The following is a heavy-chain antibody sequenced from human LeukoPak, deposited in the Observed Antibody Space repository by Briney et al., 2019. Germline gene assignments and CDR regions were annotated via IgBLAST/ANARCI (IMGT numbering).Heavy chain of an antibody. J-gene: IGHJ2*01. V-gene: IGHV4-59*13. D-gene: IGHD3-9*01. CDR3: ARDDYDILTGNPYWYFDL. CDR1: GGSISRYY. CDR2: TYDSGST. Sequence: SETLSLTCTVSGGSISRYYWSWIRQPPGMGLEWIAYTYDSGSTNYNPSLTSRVTISVDTSKNQFSLKLSSVTAADTAMYFCARDDYDILTGNPYWYFDLWGRGTLVTVSS.